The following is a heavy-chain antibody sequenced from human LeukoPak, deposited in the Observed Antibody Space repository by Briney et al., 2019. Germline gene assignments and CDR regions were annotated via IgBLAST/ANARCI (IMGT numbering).Heavy chain of an antibody. CDR3: ARAGYSYGFLGIYYYYGMDV. Sequence: GGSLRLSCAASGFTFSDYYMSWIRQAPGKGLEWVSYISSSGSTIYYADSVKGRFTISGDNAKNSLYLQMNSLRAEDTAVYYCARAGYSYGFLGIYYYYGMDVWGQGTTVTVSS. V-gene: IGHV3-11*01. J-gene: IGHJ6*02. D-gene: IGHD5-18*01. CDR2: ISSSGSTI. CDR1: GFTFSDYY.